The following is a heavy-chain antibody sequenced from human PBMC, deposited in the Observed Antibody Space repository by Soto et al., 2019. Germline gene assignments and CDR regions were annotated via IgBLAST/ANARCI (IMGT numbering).Heavy chain of an antibody. CDR1: GGTFSSYT. V-gene: IGHV1-69*02. CDR3: ASSSGYDPHLTY. Sequence: QVQLVQSGAEVKKPGSSVKVSCKASGGTFSSYTISWVRQAPGQGLEWMGRIIPILGIAIYAQKFQGRVTITADKSTSTAYMELSSLRSEDTAVYYCASSSGYDPHLTYWGQGTLVTVSS. CDR2: IIPILGIA. D-gene: IGHD5-12*01. J-gene: IGHJ4*02.